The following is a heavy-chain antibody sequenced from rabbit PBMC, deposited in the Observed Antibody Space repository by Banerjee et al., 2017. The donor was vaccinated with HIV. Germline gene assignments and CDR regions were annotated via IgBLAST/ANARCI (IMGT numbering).Heavy chain of an antibody. D-gene: IGHD4-1*01. J-gene: IGHJ2*01. V-gene: IGHV1S40*01. Sequence: QSLEESGGDLVKPGASLTLTCTASGLDFSSRYWICWVRQAPGKGLELVACIYTGDGATYYASWAKGRFTISKTSSTTVTLQMTSLTAADTATYFCARDWVRGPGTLVTVS. CDR3: ARDWV. CDR2: IYTGDGAT. CDR1: GLDFSSRYW.